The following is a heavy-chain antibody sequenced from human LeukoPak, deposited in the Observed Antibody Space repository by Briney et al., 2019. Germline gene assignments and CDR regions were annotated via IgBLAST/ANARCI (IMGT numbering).Heavy chain of an antibody. D-gene: IGHD6-13*01. CDR2: INWNGGST. J-gene: IGHJ4*02. CDR1: GFTFDDYG. CDR3: SRGLAAAGTAY. Sequence: GGSLRLSCAASGFTFDDYGMSWVRQAPGTGLEWVSGINWNGGSTGYADSVKGRFTISRDNAKNSLYLQMNSLRAEDTALYYCSRGLAAAGTAYWGQGTLVTVSS. V-gene: IGHV3-20*04.